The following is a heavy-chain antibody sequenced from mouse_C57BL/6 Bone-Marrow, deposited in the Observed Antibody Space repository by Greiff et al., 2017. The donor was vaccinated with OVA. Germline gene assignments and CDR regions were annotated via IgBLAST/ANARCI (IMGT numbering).Heavy chain of an antibody. CDR2: IHPNSGST. V-gene: IGHV1-64*01. J-gene: IGHJ2*01. CDR1: GYTFTSYW. D-gene: IGHD1-1*01. CDR3: AREDGLLRRDFDY. Sequence: QVQLQQPGAELVKPGASVKLSCKASGYTFTSYWMHWVKQRPGQGLEWIGMIHPNSGSTNYNEKFKSKGTLTVDKSSSTAYMQLSSLTSEDSAVYYCAREDGLLRRDFDYWGQGTTLTVSS.